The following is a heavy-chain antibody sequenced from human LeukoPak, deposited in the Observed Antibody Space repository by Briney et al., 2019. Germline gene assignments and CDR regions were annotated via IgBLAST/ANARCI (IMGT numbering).Heavy chain of an antibody. V-gene: IGHV3-23*01. CDR1: GFTFSSYA. CDR2: ISGSGGST. D-gene: IGHD5-18*01. CDR3: AKDQEIRAKTTAMLN. J-gene: IGHJ4*02. Sequence: SGGSLRLSCAASGFTFSSYAMSWVRQAPGKGLEWVSAISGSGGSTYYADSVKGRFTISRDSSKNTLYLQMNSLRAEDTAVYYCAKDQEIRAKTTAMLNWGQGTLVTVSS.